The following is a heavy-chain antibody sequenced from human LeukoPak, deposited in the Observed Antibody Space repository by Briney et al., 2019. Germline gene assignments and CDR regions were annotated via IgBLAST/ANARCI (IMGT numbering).Heavy chain of an antibody. Sequence: ASVKVSCKASGYTFTSYYMHWVRQAPGQGLEWMGWINPNSGGTNYAQKFQGRVTMTRDTSISTAYMKLSRLRSDDTAVYYCARDAREGYFDWLLGGWFDPWGQGTLVTVSS. CDR2: INPNSGGT. CDR3: ARDAREGYFDWLLGGWFDP. D-gene: IGHD3-9*01. V-gene: IGHV1-2*02. CDR1: GYTFTSYY. J-gene: IGHJ5*02.